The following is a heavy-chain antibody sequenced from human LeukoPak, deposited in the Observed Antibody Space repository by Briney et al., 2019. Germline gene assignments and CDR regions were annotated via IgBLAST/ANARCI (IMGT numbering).Heavy chain of an antibody. CDR3: ARVGGSADY. Sequence: GGSLRLSCEASGFTFSNYYMNWVRQAPGKGLEWVANINRDGSVEYYVDSVKGRFTISRDNAKNSLYLQMNSLRAEDTAVYYCARVGGSADYWGQGTLVTVSS. CDR2: INRDGSVE. D-gene: IGHD3-16*01. V-gene: IGHV3-7*03. CDR1: GFTFSNYY. J-gene: IGHJ4*02.